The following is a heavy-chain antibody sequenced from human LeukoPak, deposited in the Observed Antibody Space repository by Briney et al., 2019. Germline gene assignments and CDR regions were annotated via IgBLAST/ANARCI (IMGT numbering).Heavy chain of an antibody. D-gene: IGHD2-2*01. Sequence: ASVKASCKTSGYTFTGYYIHWVRQAPGQGLEWMGWINPNSGGTKYVEKFQGRVTMTRDTSISAAYMELSRLRSDDTAVYYCARAWDCSSTTCYVYFDYWGQGSLVTVSS. CDR1: GYTFTGYY. J-gene: IGHJ4*02. CDR3: ARAWDCSSTTCYVYFDY. V-gene: IGHV1-2*02. CDR2: INPNSGGT.